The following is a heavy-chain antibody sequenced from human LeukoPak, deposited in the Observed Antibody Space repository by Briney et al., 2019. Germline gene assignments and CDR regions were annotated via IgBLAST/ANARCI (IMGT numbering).Heavy chain of an antibody. D-gene: IGHD3-10*01. Sequence: SETLSLTCTVSGGSISSSSYYWGWIRQPPGKGLEWIGSIYYSGSTYYNPSLESRVTISVDTSKNQFSLKLKSVTAADTAVYYCARHRRIRTPGEYYYGSGNWFDPWGQGTLVTVSS. J-gene: IGHJ5*02. CDR2: IYYSGST. CDR1: GGSISSSSYY. CDR3: ARHRRIRTPGEYYYGSGNWFDP. V-gene: IGHV4-39*01.